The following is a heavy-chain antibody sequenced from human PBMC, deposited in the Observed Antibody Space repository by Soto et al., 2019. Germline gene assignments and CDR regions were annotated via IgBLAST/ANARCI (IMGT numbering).Heavy chain of an antibody. V-gene: IGHV1-2*02. Sequence: ASVKVSCKASGYTFTAYSMHWVRQAPGQGLEWVGWFNPNSGDTIYAQKFQGRVTLTRDTSIGTAYMELYSLTSDDTAVYYCAREASAVISLDYWGQATLVTVSS. J-gene: IGHJ4*02. CDR2: FNPNSGDT. CDR1: GYTFTAYS. CDR3: AREASAVISLDY. D-gene: IGHD6-19*01.